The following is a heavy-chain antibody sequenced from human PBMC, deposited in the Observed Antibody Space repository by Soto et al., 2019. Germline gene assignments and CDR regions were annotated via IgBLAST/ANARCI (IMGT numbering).Heavy chain of an antibody. D-gene: IGHD2-15*01. Sequence: QVQLQQWGAGLLKPSETLFPTCAVYGESFSGYYWSWIRQPPGKGLEWIGEINHIGSTNYNPSLQNRVSISVETSKYQFSRQPSFVAAGYTGVYYCARGLLGFCSVGSCSSSDWYFDLWGRSTLVTVSS. J-gene: IGHJ2*01. CDR3: ARGLLGFCSVGSCSSSDWYFDL. CDR1: GESFSGYY. V-gene: IGHV4-34*01. CDR2: INHIGST.